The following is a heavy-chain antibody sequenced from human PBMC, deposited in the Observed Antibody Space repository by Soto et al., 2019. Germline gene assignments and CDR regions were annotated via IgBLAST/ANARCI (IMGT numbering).Heavy chain of an antibody. CDR1: VFDFEDYV. CDR3: AKSLYYYDSSPLDH. Sequence: WWSLRLSCSAAVFDFEDYVMHWFRQVPGKGLEWVSLTNSDGTDSYYMDSVKGRFTISRDNAKSTLYLQMDRMRPEDTALYFCAKSLYYYDSSPLDHWGQGTLVTVSS. J-gene: IGHJ4*02. V-gene: IGHV3-43D*04. CDR2: TNSDGTDS. D-gene: IGHD3-22*01.